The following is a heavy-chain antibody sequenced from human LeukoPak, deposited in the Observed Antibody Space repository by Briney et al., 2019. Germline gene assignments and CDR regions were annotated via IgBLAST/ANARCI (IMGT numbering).Heavy chain of an antibody. Sequence: PGGSLRLSCVASGFSFSTYWMSWVRQAPGKGLEWVANIKQDGSEKYYVDSVKGRFTISRDNAKNSVYLQMNRLRVEDTAVYYCARGAPVGASPDLVDYWGQGTLVTVSS. CDR1: GFSFSTYW. J-gene: IGHJ4*02. V-gene: IGHV3-7*01. D-gene: IGHD1-26*01. CDR3: ARGAPVGASPDLVDY. CDR2: IKQDGSEK.